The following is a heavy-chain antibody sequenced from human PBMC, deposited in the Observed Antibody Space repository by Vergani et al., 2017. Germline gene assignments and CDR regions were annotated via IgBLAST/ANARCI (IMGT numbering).Heavy chain of an antibody. CDR3: ARGWFGESVKQSIYYYCYGMDV. V-gene: IGHV1-69*13. J-gene: IGHJ6*02. CDR2: IIPIFGTA. Sequence: QVQLVQSGAEVKKPGASVKVSCKASGYTFTSYGISWVRQAPGQGLEWMGGIIPIFGTANYAQKFQGRVTITADESTSTAYMELSSLRSEDTAVYYCARGWFGESVKQSIYYYCYGMDVWGQGTTVTVSS. D-gene: IGHD3-10*01. CDR1: GYTFTSYG.